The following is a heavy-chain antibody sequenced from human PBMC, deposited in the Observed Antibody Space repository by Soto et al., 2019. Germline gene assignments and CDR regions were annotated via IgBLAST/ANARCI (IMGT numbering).Heavy chain of an antibody. V-gene: IGHV5-10-1*01. CDR2: IDPSDSYT. CDR1: GYSFTSYW. CDR3: ARHYNWNDHFDD. D-gene: IGHD1-20*01. J-gene: IGHJ4*02. Sequence: GESLKISCKGSGYSFTSYWISWVRQMPGKGLEWMGRIDPSDSYTNYSPSFQGHVTISADKSISTAYLQWSSLKASDTAMYYCARHYNWNDHFDDWGQGTLVTVSS.